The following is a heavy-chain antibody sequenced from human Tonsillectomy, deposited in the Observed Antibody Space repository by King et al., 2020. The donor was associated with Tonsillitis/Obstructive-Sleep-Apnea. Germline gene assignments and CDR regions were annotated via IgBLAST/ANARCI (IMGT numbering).Heavy chain of an antibody. Sequence: VQLVQSGGGVIWPGGSLSLSCAASGVTFNDFGMSWVRQAPGKGLEWVSGINWNGDSTRYADSVKGRFTISRDNAKNSLYLQMTSLRAEDTAFYYCARNFGDPDYWGQGTLVTVSS. V-gene: IGHV3-20*04. CDR1: GVTFNDFG. CDR3: ARNFGDPDY. CDR2: INWNGDST. J-gene: IGHJ4*02. D-gene: IGHD4-17*01.